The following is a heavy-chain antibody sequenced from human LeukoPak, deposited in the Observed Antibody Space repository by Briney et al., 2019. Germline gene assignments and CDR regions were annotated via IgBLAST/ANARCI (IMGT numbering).Heavy chain of an antibody. CDR3: ARGLEMATTELDY. D-gene: IGHD5-24*01. J-gene: IGHJ4*02. CDR2: TYYRSKWYI. CDR1: GDSVSINSAA. Sequence: SQTLSLTFAISGDSVSINSAAWNWLRQSPSRGLEWLGRTYYRSKWYIDYALSVKSRMMISPDTSKNQFSLQLNSVTPEDTAVYYCARGLEMATTELDYWGQGTLVTVSS. V-gene: IGHV6-1*01.